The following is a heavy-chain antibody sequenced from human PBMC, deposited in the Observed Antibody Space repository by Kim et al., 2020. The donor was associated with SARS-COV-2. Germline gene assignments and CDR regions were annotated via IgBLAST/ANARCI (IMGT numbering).Heavy chain of an antibody. Sequence: SETLSLTCTVSGGSISSSSYYWGWIRKPPGKGLEWIGSIYYSGSTYYNPSLKSRVTISVDTSKNQFSLKLSSVTAADTAVYYCARRVVIHWYFDLWGRGTLVTVSS. J-gene: IGHJ2*01. CDR1: GGSISSSSYY. V-gene: IGHV4-39*01. CDR3: ARRVVIHWYFDL. D-gene: IGHD3-22*01. CDR2: IYYSGST.